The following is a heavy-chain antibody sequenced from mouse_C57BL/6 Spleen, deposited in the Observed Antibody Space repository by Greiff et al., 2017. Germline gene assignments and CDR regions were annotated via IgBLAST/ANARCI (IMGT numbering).Heavy chain of an antibody. D-gene: IGHD2-3*01. Sequence: VQLQQSGAELVRPGTSVKVSCKASGYAFTNYLLEWVKQRPGQGLEWIGVINPGSGGTNYNEKFKGKATLTADKSSSTAYMQLSSLTSEDSAVYFCARSPYDGYPYWYCDVWGTGTTVTVSS. CDR1: GYAFTNYL. J-gene: IGHJ1*03. V-gene: IGHV1-54*01. CDR2: INPGSGGT. CDR3: ARSPYDGYPYWYCDV.